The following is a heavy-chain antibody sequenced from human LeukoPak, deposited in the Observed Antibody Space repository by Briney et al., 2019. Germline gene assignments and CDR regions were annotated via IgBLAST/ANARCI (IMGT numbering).Heavy chain of an antibody. CDR3: ARCDSSGYLNYYFDY. CDR1: GGSVSSYY. J-gene: IGHJ4*02. D-gene: IGHD3-22*01. CDR2: IYYSGST. V-gene: IGHV4-59*08. Sequence: SETLSLTCTASGGSVSSYYWSWIRQPPGKGLEWIGYIYYSGSTNYNPSLKSRVTILVDSSKNQFSLKLSSVTAADTAVYYCARCDSSGYLNYYFDYWGQGTLVTVSS.